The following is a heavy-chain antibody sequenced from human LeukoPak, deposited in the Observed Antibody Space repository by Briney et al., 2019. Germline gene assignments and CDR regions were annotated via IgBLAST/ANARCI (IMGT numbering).Heavy chain of an antibody. CDR1: GFTFSNYA. D-gene: IGHD3-22*01. V-gene: IGHV3-23*01. J-gene: IGHJ4*02. CDR2: MTGSGRNT. Sequence: GGSLRLSCAASGFTFSNYAVNWVRQAPGKGLEWVSTMTGSGRNTYYADSVKGRFTISRDNSNNTLYLQMNSLRAEDTAVYFCATNYYDSSGYYPDFDHWGQGALVTVSS. CDR3: ATNYYDSSGYYPDFDH.